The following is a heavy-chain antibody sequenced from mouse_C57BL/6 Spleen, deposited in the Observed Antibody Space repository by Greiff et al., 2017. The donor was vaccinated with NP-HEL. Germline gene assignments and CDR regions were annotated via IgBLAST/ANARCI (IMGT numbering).Heavy chain of an antibody. J-gene: IGHJ1*03. CDR1: GYAFSSSW. CDR3: AREGDYYGSSPRWYFDV. CDR2: IYPGDGDT. D-gene: IGHD1-1*01. Sequence: VQVVESGPELVKPGASVKISCKASGYAFSSSWMNWVKQRPGKGLEWIGRIYPGDGDTNYNGKFKGKATLTADKSSSTAYMQLSSLTSEDSAVYFCAREGDYYGSSPRWYFDVWGTGTTVTVSS. V-gene: IGHV1-82*01.